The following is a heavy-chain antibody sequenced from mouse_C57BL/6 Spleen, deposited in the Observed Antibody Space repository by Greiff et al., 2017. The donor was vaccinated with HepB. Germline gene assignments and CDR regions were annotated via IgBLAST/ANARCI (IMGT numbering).Heavy chain of an antibody. CDR2: INYDGSST. D-gene: IGHD1-1*01. J-gene: IGHJ4*01. V-gene: IGHV5-16*01. CDR1: GFTFSDYY. Sequence: EVKLVESEGGLVQPGSSMKLSCTASGFTFSDYYMAWVRQVPEKGLEWVANINYDGSSTYYLDSLKSRFIISRDNAKNILYLQLSSLKSEDTATYYCAREGTTVVAPYAMDYWGKGTSVTVSS. CDR3: AREGTTVVAPYAMDY.